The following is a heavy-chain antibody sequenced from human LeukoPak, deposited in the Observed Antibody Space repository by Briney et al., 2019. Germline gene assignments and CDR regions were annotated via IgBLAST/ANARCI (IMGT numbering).Heavy chain of an antibody. CDR3: ARGRTDTIAARRNLDY. V-gene: IGHV4-39*07. CDR1: GGSISSTSYY. CDR2: IYYSGST. Sequence: SESLSLTCTVSGGSISSTSYYWGWIRQPPGEGLEWIGSIYYSGSTYYNPSLKSRVIISVDTSKNQFSLKLSSVTAVDTAVYYCARGRTDTIAARRNLDYWGQGTLVTVSS. D-gene: IGHD6-6*01. J-gene: IGHJ4*02.